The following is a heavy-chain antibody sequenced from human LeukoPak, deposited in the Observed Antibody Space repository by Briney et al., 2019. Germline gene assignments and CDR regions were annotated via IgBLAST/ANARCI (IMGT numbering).Heavy chain of an antibody. CDR3: ARRSATEPTPYYYYYMDV. V-gene: IGHV3-11*04. J-gene: IGHJ6*03. Sequence: AGGSLRLSCAASGFTFSDYYMSWIRQAPGRGLEWISYITSSDSTIYYADSVKGRFTISRDNDKNLLFLKMNSLRAEDTAVYYCARRSATEPTPYYYYYMDVWGKGTTVTVSS. D-gene: IGHD1-14*01. CDR1: GFTFSDYY. CDR2: ITSSDSTI.